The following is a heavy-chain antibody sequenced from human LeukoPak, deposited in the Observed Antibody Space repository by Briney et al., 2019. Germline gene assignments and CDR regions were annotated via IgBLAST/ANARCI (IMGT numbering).Heavy chain of an antibody. V-gene: IGHV1-18*04. CDR2: ISAYNGNT. CDR3: ARGSVGYCSGGSCYLWFDP. Sequence: ASVKVSCKASGYTFSSYAMNWVRQAPGQGLEWMGWISAYNGNTNYAQKLQGRVTMTTDTSTSTAYMELRSLRSDDTAVYYCARGSVGYCSGGSCYLWFDPWGQGTLVTVSS. D-gene: IGHD2-15*01. CDR1: GYTFSSYA. J-gene: IGHJ5*02.